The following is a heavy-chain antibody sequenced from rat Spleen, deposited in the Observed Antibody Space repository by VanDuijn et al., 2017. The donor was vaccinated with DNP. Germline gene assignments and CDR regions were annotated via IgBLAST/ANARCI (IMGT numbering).Heavy chain of an antibody. CDR3: ARGVNYGSYGWFAY. D-gene: IGHD1-3*01. J-gene: IGHJ3*01. V-gene: IGHV2-30*01. CDR1: GFSLTAHN. Sequence: QVQLKESGPGLVQPSQTLSLTCTVSGFSLTAHNVHWVRQPTGKGLEWMGIMWSGGSADYNSALKFRLSISRDTSKSQVFLKMNSVQTEDTAMYFCARGVNYGSYGWFAYWGQGTLVTVSS. CDR2: MWSGGSA.